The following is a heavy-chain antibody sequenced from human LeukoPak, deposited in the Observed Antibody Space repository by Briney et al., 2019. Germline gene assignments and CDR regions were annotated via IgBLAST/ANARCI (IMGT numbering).Heavy chain of an antibody. Sequence: GGSLRLSCAASGFTFSGSAMHWVRQASGKGLEWVGRIRSKANSYATEYAASVKGRFTISRDDSKNTAYLQMNSLKTEDTAVYYCTRQQLWFGEFPFDYWGQGTLVTVSS. CDR3: TRQQLWFGEFPFDY. J-gene: IGHJ4*02. V-gene: IGHV3-73*01. CDR1: GFTFSGSA. D-gene: IGHD3-10*01. CDR2: IRSKANSYAT.